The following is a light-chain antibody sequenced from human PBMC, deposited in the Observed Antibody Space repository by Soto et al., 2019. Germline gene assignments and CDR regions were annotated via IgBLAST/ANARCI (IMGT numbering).Light chain of an antibody. J-gene: IGKJ1*01. CDR2: GAS. Sequence: DIVLTQSPGTLSLSPGERATLSCRASQSVSSNYLAWYQQNPGQAPRLLIYGASPRATGVPDRFSGSGSGTDFTLTISRLEPEDFAVYHCQQYGSLSWTFGQGTKV. CDR1: QSVSSNY. V-gene: IGKV3-20*01. CDR3: QQYGSLSWT.